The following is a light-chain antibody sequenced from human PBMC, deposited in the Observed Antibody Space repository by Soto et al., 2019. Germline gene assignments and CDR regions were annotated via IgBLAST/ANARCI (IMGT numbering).Light chain of an antibody. V-gene: IGKV3D-15*01. Sequence: IVMTQSPDTLSVSPGERATLSCRASQSVRSHLAWYQQKPGQAPRLLIYGASTRATGIPARFSGSGSGTEFTLAISSLQSEDFALYYCQHYNHWPLTFGGGTKVEIK. CDR2: GAS. J-gene: IGKJ4*01. CDR3: QHYNHWPLT. CDR1: QSVRSH.